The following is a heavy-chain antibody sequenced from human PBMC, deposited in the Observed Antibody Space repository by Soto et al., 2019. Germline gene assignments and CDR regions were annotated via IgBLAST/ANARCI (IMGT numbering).Heavy chain of an antibody. CDR3: ARVSAMGPGDY. CDR1: GFTFSSYS. J-gene: IGHJ4*02. CDR2: ISSSSSTI. D-gene: IGHD3-10*01. Sequence: PGGSLRLSCAASGFTFSSYSMNWVRQAPGKGLEWVSYISSSSSTIYYADSVKGRFTISRDNAKNSLYLQMNSLRAEDTAVYYCARVSAMGPGDYWGQGTLVTVSS. V-gene: IGHV3-48*01.